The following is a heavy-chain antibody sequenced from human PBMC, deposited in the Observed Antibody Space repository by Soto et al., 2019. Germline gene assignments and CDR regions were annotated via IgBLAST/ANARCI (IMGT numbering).Heavy chain of an antibody. J-gene: IGHJ4*02. CDR3: ARGRMPPDSPEKYYFDY. Sequence: QVQLQESGPGLVKPSQTLSLTCTVSGGSISSGGYYWSWIRQHPGKGLEWIGYIYYSGSTYYNPSLKSRVTISVDTSKNQFSLKLSSVTAADTAVYYCARGRMPPDSPEKYYFDYWGQGTLVTVSS. CDR1: GGSISSGGYY. CDR2: IYYSGST. V-gene: IGHV4-31*03. D-gene: IGHD3-10*01.